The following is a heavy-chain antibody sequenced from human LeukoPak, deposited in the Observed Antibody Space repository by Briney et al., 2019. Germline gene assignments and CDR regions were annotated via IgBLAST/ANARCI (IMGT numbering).Heavy chain of an antibody. CDR2: INPNSGGT. V-gene: IGHV1-2*02. J-gene: IGHJ6*04. CDR3: ARAGLRFLEWFGASDV. CDR1: GYTFTGYY. D-gene: IGHD3-3*01. Sequence: ASVKVFCKASGYTFTGYYMRWVRQAPGQGLEWMGWINPNSGGTNYAQKFQGRVTMTRDTSISTAYMELSGLRSDDTAVYYCARAGLRFLEWFGASDVWGKGTTVTVSS.